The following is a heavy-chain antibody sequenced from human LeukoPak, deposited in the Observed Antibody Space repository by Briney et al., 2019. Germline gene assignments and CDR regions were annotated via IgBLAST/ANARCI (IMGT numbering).Heavy chain of an antibody. D-gene: IGHD6-6*01. CDR2: ISYDGSNK. Sequence: PGGSLRLSCAASGFTFRSYAMHWVRQAPGQGLEWVAVISYDGSNKYYADSVKGRFTISRDNSKNTLYLQMNSLRAEDTAVYYCASKGGYSSSFTNYWGQGTLVTVSS. J-gene: IGHJ4*02. CDR1: GFTFRSYA. V-gene: IGHV3-30*01. CDR3: ASKGGYSSSFTNY.